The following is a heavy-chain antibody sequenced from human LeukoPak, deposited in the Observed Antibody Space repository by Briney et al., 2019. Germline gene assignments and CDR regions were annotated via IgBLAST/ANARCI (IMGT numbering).Heavy chain of an antibody. CDR1: GGSISRYY. CDR3: ARHIYSYAFFDY. Sequence: SETLSLTCTVSGGSISRYYWSWIRQPPGKGLEGIGYMYYSGSTNYNPSLKSRVTISADTSKNQFSLKLSSVTAADTAVYYCARHIYSYAFFDYWGQGTLVTVSS. D-gene: IGHD5-18*01. J-gene: IGHJ4*02. V-gene: IGHV4-59*08. CDR2: MYYSGST.